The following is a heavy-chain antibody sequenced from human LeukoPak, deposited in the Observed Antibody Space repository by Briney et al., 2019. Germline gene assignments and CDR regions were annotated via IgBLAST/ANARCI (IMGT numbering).Heavy chain of an antibody. Sequence: PGGSLRLSCAASGFTFSSYWMQWVRQAPGRGLVWVSRINSEGSSTSYADSVRGRFTISRDNAKNTLYLQTNSLRVEGTAVYYCAKDGGSWDFDYWGQGTLVTVSS. J-gene: IGHJ4*02. CDR2: INSEGSST. V-gene: IGHV3-74*01. D-gene: IGHD6-13*01. CDR3: AKDGGSWDFDY. CDR1: GFTFSSYW.